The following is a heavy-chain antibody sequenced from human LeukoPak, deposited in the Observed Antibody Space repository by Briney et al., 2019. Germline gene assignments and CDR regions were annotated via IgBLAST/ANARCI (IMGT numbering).Heavy chain of an antibody. J-gene: IGHJ4*02. CDR3: AKDREVSLYYFDY. CDR1: GFTFSSYG. V-gene: IGHV3-30*18. D-gene: IGHD1-26*01. CDR2: TSYDGSNK. Sequence: GRSLRLSCAASGFTFSSYGMHWVRQAPGKGLEWVAVTSYDGSNKYYADSVKGRFTISRDNSKNTLYLQMNSLRAEDTAVYYCAKDREVSLYYFDYWGQGTLVTVSS.